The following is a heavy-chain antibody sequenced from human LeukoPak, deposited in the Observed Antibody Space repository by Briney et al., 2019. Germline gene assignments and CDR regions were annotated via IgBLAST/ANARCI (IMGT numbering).Heavy chain of an antibody. CDR3: TTEQGYDFWSGYYGDY. V-gene: IGHV3-15*01. J-gene: IGHJ4*02. CDR1: GFPFSSYA. Sequence: GGSLRLSCAASGFPFSSYAMSWVRQAPGRGLEWVGRIKSKTDGGTTDYAAPVKGRFTISRDDSKNTLYLQMNSLKTEDTAVYYCTTEQGYDFWSGYYGDYWGQGTLVTVSS. CDR2: IKSKTDGGTT. D-gene: IGHD3-3*01.